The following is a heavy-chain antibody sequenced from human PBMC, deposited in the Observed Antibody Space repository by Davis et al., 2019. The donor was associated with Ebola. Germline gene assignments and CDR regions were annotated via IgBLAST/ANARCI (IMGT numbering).Heavy chain of an antibody. Sequence: PGGSLRLSCAASGFTFSSYWMSWVRQAPGKGLEWVANIKQDGSEKYYVDSVKGRFTISRDNAKNSLYLQMNSLRAEDTAVYYCASWGYSSGWPYYFDYWGQGTLVTVSS. CDR1: GFTFSSYW. D-gene: IGHD6-19*01. V-gene: IGHV3-7*03. CDR2: IKQDGSEK. CDR3: ASWGYSSGWPYYFDY. J-gene: IGHJ4*02.